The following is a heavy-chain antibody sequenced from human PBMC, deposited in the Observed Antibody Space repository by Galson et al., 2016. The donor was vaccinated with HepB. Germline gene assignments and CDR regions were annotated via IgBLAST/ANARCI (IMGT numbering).Heavy chain of an antibody. Sequence: SLRLSCAASGFSFSKYTMNWVRQAPGKGLEWVSSISTSSSYISYADSLKGRFTISRDNAKNSLYLQMTSLRAEDTAVYYCARRDYYYYGMDVRGQGTTVFVSS. J-gene: IGHJ6*02. CDR1: GFSFSKYT. V-gene: IGHV3-21*06. CDR3: ARRDYYYYGMDV. CDR2: ISTSSSYI.